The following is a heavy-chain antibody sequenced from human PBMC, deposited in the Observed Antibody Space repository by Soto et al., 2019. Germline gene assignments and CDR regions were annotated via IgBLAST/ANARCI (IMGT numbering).Heavy chain of an antibody. J-gene: IGHJ3*02. CDR1: GYTFTNYV. CDR3: ARERAASATHPRGDAFDI. D-gene: IGHD3-10*01. Sequence: QVQLVQSGAEVKKPGASVKVSCKASGYTFTNYVIHWVRQAPGQSLEWMGWGCIGSTKTDYSQKFLGRDTFSRDTSANTDHMEWCGLKSEDTALYYCARERAASATHPRGDAFDIWGQGTLVTVSS. CDR2: GCIGSTKT. V-gene: IGHV1-3*04.